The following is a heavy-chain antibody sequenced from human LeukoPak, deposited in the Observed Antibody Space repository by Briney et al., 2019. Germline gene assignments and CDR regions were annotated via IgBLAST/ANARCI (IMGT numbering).Heavy chain of an antibody. D-gene: IGHD2-15*01. Sequence: SETLSLTCSVSGGSISSGPYFWSWIRQSPGQGLEWIGYIWPSGSTNYNPSLSGRVAISLDKSRNHFTLMVTAVTAADTAFYFGARKGPEHLPTPFAPWGRGTLGTVSS. CDR3: ARKGPEHLPTPFAP. CDR2: IWPSGST. J-gene: IGHJ5*02. CDR1: GGSISSGPYF. V-gene: IGHV4-30-2*06.